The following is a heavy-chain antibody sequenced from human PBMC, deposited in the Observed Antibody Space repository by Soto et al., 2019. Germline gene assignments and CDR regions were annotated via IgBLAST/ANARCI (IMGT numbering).Heavy chain of an antibody. V-gene: IGHV1-69*13. CDR3: ARVVVPDFSDYMDV. CDR1: GGTFSSYA. J-gene: IGHJ6*03. Sequence: SVKVSCKASGGTFSSYAISWVRQAPGQGLEWMGGIIPIFGTANYAQKFQGRVTITADGSTSTAYMELSSLRAEDTAVYYCARVVVPDFSDYMDVWGKGTTVTVSS. D-gene: IGHD3-16*02. CDR2: IIPIFGTA.